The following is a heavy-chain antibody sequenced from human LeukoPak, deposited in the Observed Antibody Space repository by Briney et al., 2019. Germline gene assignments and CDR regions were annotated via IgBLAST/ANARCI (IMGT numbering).Heavy chain of an antibody. V-gene: IGHV4-59*01. J-gene: IGHJ3*02. CDR2: IYYSGST. CDR1: GGSISSYY. Sequence: SETLSLTCTASGGSISSYYWSWIRQPPGKGLEWIGYIYYSGSTNYNPSLKSRVTISVDTSKNQFSLKLSSVTAADTAVYYCAREGSVTLHDAFDIWGQGTMVTVSS. CDR3: AREGSVTLHDAFDI.